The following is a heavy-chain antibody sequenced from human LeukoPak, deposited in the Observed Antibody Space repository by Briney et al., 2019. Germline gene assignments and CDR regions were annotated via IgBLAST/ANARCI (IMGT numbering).Heavy chain of an antibody. Sequence: SETLSLTCTVYGGSFSGYYWSWIRQPPGRGLEWIGEINHSGSINYNPSLKRRVTISVDTSKNQFSLKLSSVTAADTAVYYCARARSGKWGFDYWGQGTLVTVSS. CDR3: ARARSGKWGFDY. D-gene: IGHD1-26*01. CDR1: GGSFSGYY. CDR2: INHSGSI. V-gene: IGHV4-34*01. J-gene: IGHJ4*02.